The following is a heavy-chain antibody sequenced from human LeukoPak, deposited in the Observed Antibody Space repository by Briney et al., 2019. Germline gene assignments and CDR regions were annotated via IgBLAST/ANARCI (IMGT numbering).Heavy chain of an antibody. CDR2: INPSGGST. J-gene: IGHJ4*02. D-gene: IGHD4-17*01. Sequence: GASVKASCKASGYTFTSYYMHWVRQAPGQGLEWMGIINPSGGSTGYAQKFQGRVTMTRDTSTSTVYMELSSLRSEDTAVYYCARLSRTDTVTRHFDYWGQGTLVTVSS. CDR3: ARLSRTDTVTRHFDY. V-gene: IGHV1-46*01. CDR1: GYTFTSYY.